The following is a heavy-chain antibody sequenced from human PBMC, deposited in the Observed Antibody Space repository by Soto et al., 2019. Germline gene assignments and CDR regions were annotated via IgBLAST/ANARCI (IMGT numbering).Heavy chain of an antibody. D-gene: IGHD3-16*01. V-gene: IGHV4-61*08. CDR1: GGSISSGGYY. CDR3: ARRYGGNFDY. J-gene: IGHJ4*02. Sequence: SEILSLTCTVSGGSISSGGYYWSWIRQPPGKGLEWIGYIYYSGSTNYNPSLKSRVTISVDTSKNQFSLKLSSVTAADTAVYYCARRYGGNFDYWGQGTLVTVSS. CDR2: IYYSGST.